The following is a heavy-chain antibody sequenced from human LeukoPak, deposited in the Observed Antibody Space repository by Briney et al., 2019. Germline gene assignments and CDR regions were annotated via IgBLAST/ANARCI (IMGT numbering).Heavy chain of an antibody. V-gene: IGHV4-59*01. D-gene: IGHD5-18*01. J-gene: IGHJ4*02. Sequence: PSETLSLTCSVSGGSFSSYYWSWIRQPPGKGLEWIGYIYYSGSTNYNPSLKSRVTISVDTSKNQFSLKLSSVTAADTAVYYCARAPGYSYGTGFDYWGQGTLVTVSS. CDR3: ARAPGYSYGTGFDY. CDR2: IYYSGST. CDR1: GGSFSSYY.